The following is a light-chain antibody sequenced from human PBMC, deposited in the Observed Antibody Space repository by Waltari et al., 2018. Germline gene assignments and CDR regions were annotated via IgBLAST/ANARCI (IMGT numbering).Light chain of an antibody. CDR1: QSLLSTDGTTY. J-gene: IGKJ2*01. Sequence: TVMTQTPLSLSVTPGQPASISCKSRQSLLSTDGTTYLYLDRQKPGQSPQLLNYEVSVRFSGVPDRFSGSGSGTDFTLKISRVEAEDVGIYYCMQATHIPYTFGQGTKLQIK. CDR2: EVS. CDR3: MQATHIPYT. V-gene: IGKV2-29*02.